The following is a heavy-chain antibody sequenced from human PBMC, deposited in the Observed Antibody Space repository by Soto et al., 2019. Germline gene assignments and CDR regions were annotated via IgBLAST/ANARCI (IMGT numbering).Heavy chain of an antibody. D-gene: IGHD6-19*01. CDR3: ARGGIAVAPLFDY. Sequence: SETLCLTCTVSGGSIISYYWSWIRQPPGKGLEWIGYIYYSGSTNYNPSLKSRVTISVDTSKNQFSLKLSSVTAADTAVYYCARGGIAVAPLFDYWGQGTLVTVSS. J-gene: IGHJ4*02. CDR1: GGSIISYY. CDR2: IYYSGST. V-gene: IGHV4-59*01.